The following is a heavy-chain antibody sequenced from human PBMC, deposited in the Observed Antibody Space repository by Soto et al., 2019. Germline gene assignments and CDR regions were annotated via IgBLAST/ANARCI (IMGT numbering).Heavy chain of an antibody. CDR2: LNIAGTI. Sequence: SETLSLTCSVSGASISSFNWNWVRQPAGKGPEWVGRLNIAGTINYNPSLKSRITMSMDTSKNQISLHLRSVTAADTAIYYCARDRGEYTSSWFWYFSHWGHGTLVTVSS. CDR3: ARDRGEYTSSWFWYFSH. CDR1: GASISSFN. D-gene: IGHD6-13*01. J-gene: IGHJ2*01. V-gene: IGHV4-4*07.